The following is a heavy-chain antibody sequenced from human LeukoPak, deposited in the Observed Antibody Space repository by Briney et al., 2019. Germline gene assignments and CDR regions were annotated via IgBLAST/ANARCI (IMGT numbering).Heavy chain of an antibody. V-gene: IGHV3-30-3*01. CDR2: ISYDGSNK. J-gene: IGHJ4*02. D-gene: IGHD2-2*01. Sequence: GRSLRLSCAASGFTFSSYAMHWVRQAPGKGLEWVAVISYDGSNKYYADSVKGRFTISRDNSKNTLYLQMNGLRAEDTAVYYCACDPMYFDYWGQGTLVTVSS. CDR3: ACDPMYFDY. CDR1: GFTFSSYA.